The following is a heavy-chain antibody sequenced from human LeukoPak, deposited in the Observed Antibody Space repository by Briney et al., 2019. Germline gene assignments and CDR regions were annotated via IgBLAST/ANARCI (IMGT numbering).Heavy chain of an antibody. CDR2: IYHSGST. D-gene: IGHD3-22*01. CDR3: ARRGYYYDSSGYYHDAFDI. Sequence: PSETLSLTCAVSGYSISSGYYWGWIRQPPGKGLEWIGSIYHSGSTYYNPSLKSRVTISVDTSKNQFSLKLSSVTAADTAVHYCARRGYYYDSSGYYHDAFDIWGQGTMVTVSS. CDR1: GYSISSGYY. V-gene: IGHV4-38-2*01. J-gene: IGHJ3*02.